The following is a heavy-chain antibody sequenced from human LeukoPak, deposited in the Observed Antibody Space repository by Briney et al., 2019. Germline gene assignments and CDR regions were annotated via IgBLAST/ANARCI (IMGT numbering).Heavy chain of an antibody. CDR3: ARGDSSSSPYYYYGMDV. Sequence: GASVKVSCKASGGTFSSYAISWVRQAPGQGLEWMGGIIPIFGTANYAQKFQGRVTITADESTSTAYMELSSLRSEDTAVHYCARGDSSSSPYYYYGMDVWGQGTTVTVSS. J-gene: IGHJ6*02. D-gene: IGHD6-6*01. CDR2: IIPIFGTA. V-gene: IGHV1-69*13. CDR1: GGTFSSYA.